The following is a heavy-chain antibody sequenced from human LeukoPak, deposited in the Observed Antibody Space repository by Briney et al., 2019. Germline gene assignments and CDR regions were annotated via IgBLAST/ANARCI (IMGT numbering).Heavy chain of an antibody. V-gene: IGHV4-39*01. CDR1: GASVSISSYN. CDR3: ASPLGYCYTTTCHEEY. D-gene: IGHD2-2*01. J-gene: IGHJ4*02. Sequence: AASLSLAWTLVGASVSISSYNWAWIRQPPGRGLEWLGIIFYARSTHYHPSLNRRVPKSVDTSKNQFALKLTSVTAGDTAMYHCASPLGYCYTTTCHEEYWGQGTLVTVS. CDR2: IFYARST.